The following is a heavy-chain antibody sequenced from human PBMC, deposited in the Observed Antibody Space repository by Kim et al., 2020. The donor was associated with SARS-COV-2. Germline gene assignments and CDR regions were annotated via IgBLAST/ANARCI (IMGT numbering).Heavy chain of an antibody. J-gene: IGHJ4*02. D-gene: IGHD3-3*01. V-gene: IGHV3-43*01. Sequence: YAESVRGRYTVSRDNSENSLYLQMNSLRTSGTALYYCERDKRDSWTIDYWGQGTLVTVSS. CDR3: ERDKRDSWTIDY.